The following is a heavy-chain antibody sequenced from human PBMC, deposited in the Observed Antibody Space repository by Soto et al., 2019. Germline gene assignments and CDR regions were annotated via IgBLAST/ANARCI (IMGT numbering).Heavy chain of an antibody. D-gene: IGHD6-25*01. V-gene: IGHV4-59*12. CDR2: IYYSGST. J-gene: IGHJ6*02. CDR1: GASISGYY. CDR3: ARESGGYDSSTRYGLDV. Sequence: PSETLSLTCTVSGASISGYYWTWIRQPPGRGLEWIGYIYYSGSTNYNPSLKSRVTISVDTSKNQFSLKLSSVTAADTAIYYCARESGGYDSSTRYGLDVWGQGTTVTVSS.